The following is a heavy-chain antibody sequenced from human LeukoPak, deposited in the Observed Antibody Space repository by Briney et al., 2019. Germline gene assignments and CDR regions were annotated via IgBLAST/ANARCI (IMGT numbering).Heavy chain of an antibody. V-gene: IGHV3-53*01. CDR2: IYSAGSS. CDR1: GFSVSNNY. CDR3: ARDRSYHDSSGYSWKLES. D-gene: IGHD3-22*01. Sequence: GGSLRLSCAASGFSVSNNYMSWVRQAPGKGLEWVSVIYSAGSSLYAESVRGRFTISRDYSTNTLSLQMNSLRAEDTAVYYCARDRSYHDSSGYSWKLESWGQGILVTVSS. J-gene: IGHJ4*02.